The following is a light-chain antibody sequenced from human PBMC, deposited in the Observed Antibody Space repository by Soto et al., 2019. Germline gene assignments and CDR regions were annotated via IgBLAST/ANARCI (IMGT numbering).Light chain of an antibody. CDR2: GAS. CDR3: HQYGSSPQT. CDR1: QSVSSSY. J-gene: IGKJ1*01. Sequence: EIVFTQSPCTLSLSTGERATLSCRASQSVSSSYLAWYQQKPGQAPRLLIYGASSRATGIPDRFTGSGSGTDFTLTISRLEPEDFAVFYCHQYGSSPQTFGQGTKVDIK. V-gene: IGKV3-20*01.